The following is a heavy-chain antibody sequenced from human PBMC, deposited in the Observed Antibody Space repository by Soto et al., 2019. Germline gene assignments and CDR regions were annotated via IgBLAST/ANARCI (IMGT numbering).Heavy chain of an antibody. CDR2: IYNSGST. J-gene: IGHJ4*02. Sequence: PSETLSLTCTVSGGAISSYYWSWIRQPPGKGLEWIGYIYNSGSTNYNPSLKSRVTISVDTSKNQFSLKLSSVTAADTAVYYCARNQYTSSWGGIDYWGQGTLVTVSS. CDR1: GGAISSYY. D-gene: IGHD6-13*01. CDR3: ARNQYTSSWGGIDY. V-gene: IGHV4-59*08.